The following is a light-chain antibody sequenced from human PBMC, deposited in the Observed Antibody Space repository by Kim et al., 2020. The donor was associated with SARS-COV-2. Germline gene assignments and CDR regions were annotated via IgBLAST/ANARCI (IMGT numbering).Light chain of an antibody. V-gene: IGKV3-20*01. J-gene: IGKJ1*01. CDR2: GAS. CDR3: LQYGRLLQT. CDR1: SVSSNF. Sequence: SSGEEGTPTNCRAESVSSNFLAWYQQKPGRAPRRLIYGASRRVSGIQARFSGSGSGTDFTLTISSLEPEDFAAYYCLQYGRLLQTFGQGTKVDIK.